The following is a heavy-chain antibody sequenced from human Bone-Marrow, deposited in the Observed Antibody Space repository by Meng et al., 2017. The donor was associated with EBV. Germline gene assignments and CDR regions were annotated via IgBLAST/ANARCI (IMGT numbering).Heavy chain of an antibody. J-gene: IGHJ4*02. CDR3: ARGGAVAGTFDY. D-gene: IGHD6-19*01. CDR1: GASISSGGYY. V-gene: IGHV4-30-4*01. CDR2: IYYNGST. Sequence: QVSRQESGPGLVKSSQTLSLTCAVSGASISSGGYYWSWIRQPPGKGLEWIGYIYYNGSTFYNPSLKSRLTISVDTSKNQFSLKLSSVTAADTAFYYCARGGAVAGTFDYWGQGTLVTVSS.